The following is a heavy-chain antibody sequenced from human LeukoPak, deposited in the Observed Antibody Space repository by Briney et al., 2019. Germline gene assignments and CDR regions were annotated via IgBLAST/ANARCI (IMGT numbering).Heavy chain of an antibody. J-gene: IGHJ4*01. CDR3: ARFGSTTFAEF. CDR2: IIGDGSDT. CDR1: EFAFSANC. Sequence: GGSLRLSCAASEFAFSANCMHWVRQAPGRGLVWVSLIIGDGSDTNYADSVKGRFTISRDNSKNTLYLQMNSLRAEDTAVYYCARFGSTTFAEFWGHGDLLTVSS. V-gene: IGHV3-74*01. D-gene: IGHD3-10*01.